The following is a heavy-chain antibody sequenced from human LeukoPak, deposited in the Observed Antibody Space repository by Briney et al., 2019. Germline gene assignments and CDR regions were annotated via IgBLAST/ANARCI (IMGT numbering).Heavy chain of an antibody. Sequence: SETLSLTCTVSGGSISSSSYYWGWIRQPPGKGLEWIGNIYYSGSTYYNPSLKSRVTISVDTSKNQFSLKLSSVTAADTAVYYCARQRWLQILGYWGQGTLVTVSS. D-gene: IGHD5-24*01. CDR1: GGSISSSSYY. V-gene: IGHV4-39*01. J-gene: IGHJ4*02. CDR3: ARQRWLQILGY. CDR2: IYYSGST.